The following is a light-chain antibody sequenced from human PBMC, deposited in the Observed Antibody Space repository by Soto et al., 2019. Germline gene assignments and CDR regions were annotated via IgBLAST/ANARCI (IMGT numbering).Light chain of an antibody. CDR3: QQYDKYST. Sequence: DIQMTQSPSTLAGSVGDRVTITCRASQTISSWFAWYQQKPGKAPNLLIHDASTLQGGVPSRFSGSGSGTEFTLTVTSLQPEDFATYFCQQYDKYSTFGHGTKVDIK. CDR2: DAS. J-gene: IGKJ1*01. CDR1: QTISSW. V-gene: IGKV1-5*01.